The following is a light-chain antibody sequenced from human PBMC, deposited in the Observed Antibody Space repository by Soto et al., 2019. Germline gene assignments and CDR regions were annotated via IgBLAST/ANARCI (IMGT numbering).Light chain of an antibody. Sequence: DIQLTLSPSFLSASVGDRVTITCRASQGISSYLAWYQQKPGKAPKLLIYAASTLQSGVPSRFSGSGSGTEFTLTISSLQPEDFATYYCQQLNSYLWTFGQGTKVAIK. CDR3: QQLNSYLWT. V-gene: IGKV1-9*01. CDR2: AAS. J-gene: IGKJ1*01. CDR1: QGISSY.